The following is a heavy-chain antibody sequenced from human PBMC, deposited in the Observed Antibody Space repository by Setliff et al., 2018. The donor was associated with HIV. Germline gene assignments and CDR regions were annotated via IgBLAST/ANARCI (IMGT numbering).Heavy chain of an antibody. J-gene: IGHJ4*02. CDR1: GGSMNSFY. Sequence: KTSETLSLTCTVSGGSMNSFYWSWIRQPPGKGLEWIGYIYTSGTTNYNPSLKSRGTISIDTTSKKFSLKLNSVTAADTAVYYCARLGIYGDYLDHWGQGTLVTVPQ. D-gene: IGHD4-17*01. CDR2: IYTSGTT. CDR3: ARLGIYGDYLDH. V-gene: IGHV4-4*08.